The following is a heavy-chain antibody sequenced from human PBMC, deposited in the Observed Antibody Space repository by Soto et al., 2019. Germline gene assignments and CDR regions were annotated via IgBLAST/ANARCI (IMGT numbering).Heavy chain of an antibody. CDR3: ARDGHEADGWFDP. V-gene: IGHV4-30-4*01. CDR2: IYYSGST. CDR1: GGSISSGDYY. D-gene: IGHD4-17*01. Sequence: QVQLQESGPGLVKPSQTLSLTCTVSGGSISSGDYYWSWIRQPPGKGLEWIGYIYYSGSTYYNPSVKSRVTISVDTSKNQFSLKLSSVTAADTAVYYCARDGHEADGWFDPWGQGTLVTVSS. J-gene: IGHJ5*02.